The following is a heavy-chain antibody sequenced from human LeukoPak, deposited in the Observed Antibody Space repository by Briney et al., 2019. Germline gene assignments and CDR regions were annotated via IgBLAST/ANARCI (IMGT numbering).Heavy chain of an antibody. CDR2: IYYSGST. J-gene: IGHJ3*02. V-gene: IGHV4-59*01. CDR3: ARLRGYSYVDAFDI. D-gene: IGHD5-18*01. Sequence: SSETLSLTCTVSGGSISSYYWSWIRQPPGKGLEWIGYIYYSGSTNYNPSLKSRVTISVDTSKNQFSLKLSSVTAADTAVYYCARLRGYSYVDAFDIWGQGTMVTVSS. CDR1: GGSISSYY.